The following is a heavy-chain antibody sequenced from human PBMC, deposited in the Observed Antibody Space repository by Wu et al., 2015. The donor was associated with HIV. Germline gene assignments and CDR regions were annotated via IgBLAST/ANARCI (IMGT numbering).Heavy chain of an antibody. CDR1: GYSISSGYY. V-gene: IGHV4-38-2*02. J-gene: IGHJ5*02. Sequence: VQLQESGPGLVKPSETLSLTCAVSGYSISSGYYWGWIRQPPGKGLEWIGSIYHSGSTYYNPSLKSRVTISVDTSKNQFSLKLSSVTAADTAVYYCARDQLRLGESYWFDPWGQGTLVTVSS. CDR3: ARDQLRLGESYWFDP. D-gene: IGHD3-16*01. CDR2: IYHSGST.